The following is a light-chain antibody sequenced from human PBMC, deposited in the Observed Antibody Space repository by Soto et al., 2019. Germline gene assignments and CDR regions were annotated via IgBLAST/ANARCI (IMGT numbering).Light chain of an antibody. J-gene: IGLJ1*01. Sequence: QSVLRQPPSASGSPGQSVTISCTGTSSDVGAYNYVSWYQQHPGKAPKLVIREVSERPSGVPDRFSGSKSGNTASLTVSGLLADDEAEYYCSSYAGSYGHVFGTGTKLTVL. CDR1: SSDVGAYNY. CDR3: SSYAGSYGHV. V-gene: IGLV2-8*01. CDR2: EVS.